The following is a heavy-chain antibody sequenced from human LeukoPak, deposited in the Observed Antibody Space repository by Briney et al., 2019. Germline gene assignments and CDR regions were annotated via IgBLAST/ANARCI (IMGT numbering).Heavy chain of an antibody. V-gene: IGHV4-38-2*02. J-gene: IGHJ5*02. CDR3: ARVYSSSWYWNWFDP. CDR1: GYSINSGYY. Sequence: PSETLSLTCTVSGYSINSGYYWGWVRQPPGKGLEWIGNIYHSGRTYYNPSLKRRVTISVDMHQNPFSLKVTSVTAADTAVYYCARVYSSSWYWNWFDPWGQGTLVTVSS. CDR2: IYHSGRT. D-gene: IGHD6-13*01.